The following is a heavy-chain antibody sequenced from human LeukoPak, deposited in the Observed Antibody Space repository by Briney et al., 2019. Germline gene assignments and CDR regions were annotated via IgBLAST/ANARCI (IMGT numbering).Heavy chain of an antibody. CDR2: MYYSGST. V-gene: IGHV4-39*01. J-gene: IGHJ4*02. Sequence: SETLSLTCTVSGGSISSSRYYWGWIRQPPGKGLEWTGSMYYSGSTYYNPSLKSRLTISVDTSKNQFSLKLSSVTAADTAVYYCASQTDYYFDYWGQGTLVTVSS. CDR3: ASQTDYYFDY. D-gene: IGHD2-21*02. CDR1: GGSISSSRYY.